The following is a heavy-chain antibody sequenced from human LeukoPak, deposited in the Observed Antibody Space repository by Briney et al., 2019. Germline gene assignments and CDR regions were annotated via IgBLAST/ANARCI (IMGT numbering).Heavy chain of an antibody. J-gene: IGHJ4*02. V-gene: IGHV1-8*01. Sequence: ASVKVSCKASGYTFTSNDINWVRQATGQGLEWMGWMNPNSGNTGYAQKFQGRVTMTRNTSIGTAYMELSSLRSEDTAVYYCATLYSYGYKRLDYWGQGTLVTVSS. D-gene: IGHD5-18*01. CDR3: ATLYSYGYKRLDY. CDR2: MNPNSGNT. CDR1: GYTFTSND.